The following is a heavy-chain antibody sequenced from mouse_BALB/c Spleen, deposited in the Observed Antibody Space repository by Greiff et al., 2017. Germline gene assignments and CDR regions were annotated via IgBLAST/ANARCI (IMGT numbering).Heavy chain of an antibody. V-gene: IGHV2-2*02. J-gene: IGHJ2*01. CDR3: ARGSSYLYYFDY. CDR1: GFSLTSYG. CDR2: IWSGGST. D-gene: IGHD1-1*01. Sequence: QVQLQQSGPGLVQPSQSLSITCTVSGFSLTSYGVHWVRQSPGKGLEWLGVIWSGGSTDYNAAFISRLSISKDNSKSQVFFKMNSLQANDTAIYYCARGSSYLYYFDYWGQGTTLTVSS.